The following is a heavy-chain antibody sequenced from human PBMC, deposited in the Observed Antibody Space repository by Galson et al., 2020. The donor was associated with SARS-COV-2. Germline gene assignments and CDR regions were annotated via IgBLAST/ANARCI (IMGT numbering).Heavy chain of an antibody. CDR2: ITDNGFNQ. D-gene: IGHD3-22*01. J-gene: IGHJ1*01. CDR1: GLPFRTYA. V-gene: IGHV3-23*01. CDR3: ATFDNSGLYERPEYXXH. Sequence: GGSLRLSCAASGLPFRTYAMTWIRQTSSKGLHWVAAITDNGFNQYYSGSLGGRFTISRDNYNNMVYLQMNSLGAEDTAVYYCATFDNSGLYERPEYXXHWGRGTXVAVSS.